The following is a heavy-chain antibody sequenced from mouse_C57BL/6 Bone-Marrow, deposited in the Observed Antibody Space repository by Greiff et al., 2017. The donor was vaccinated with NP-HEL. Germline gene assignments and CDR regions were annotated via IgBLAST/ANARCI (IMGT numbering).Heavy chain of an antibody. CDR1: GFSFNTYA. D-gene: IGHD1-1*02. J-gene: IGHJ4*01. CDR2: IRSKSNNYAT. V-gene: IGHV10-1*01. CDR3: VRHEGGGYYAMDY. Sequence: EVMLVESGGGLVQPKGSLKLSCAASGFSFNTYAMNWVRQAPGKGLEWVARIRSKSNNYATYYADSVKDRFTISRDDSESMLYQQMNNLKTEDTAMYYCVRHEGGGYYAMDYWGQGTSVTVSS.